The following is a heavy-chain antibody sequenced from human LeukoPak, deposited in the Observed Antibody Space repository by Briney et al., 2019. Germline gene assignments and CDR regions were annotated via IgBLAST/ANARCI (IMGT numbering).Heavy chain of an antibody. V-gene: IGHV1-2*02. D-gene: IGHD5-24*01. Sequence: GASVKVSCKASGYTFTGCYMHWVRQAPGQGLEWMGWINPNSGGTNYAQKFQGRVTMTRDTSISTAYMELSRLRSDDTAVYYCARGGGDGYNPSSFDYWGQGTLVTVSS. CDR2: INPNSGGT. J-gene: IGHJ4*02. CDR3: ARGGGDGYNPSSFDY. CDR1: GYTFTGCY.